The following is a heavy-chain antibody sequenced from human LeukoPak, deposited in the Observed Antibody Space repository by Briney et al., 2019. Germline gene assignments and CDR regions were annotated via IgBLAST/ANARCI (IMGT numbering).Heavy chain of an antibody. J-gene: IGHJ4*02. D-gene: IGHD5-12*01. CDR3: ARDTLSGYYFDC. Sequence: GGSLRLSCAASGFTFSSYWMHWVRQAPGKGLVWVSGINSDGSSTSYADSVKGRFTISRDNAKNTLYLQMNSLRAEDTAVYYCARDTLSGYYFDCWGRGTLVTVSS. CDR2: INSDGSST. V-gene: IGHV3-74*01. CDR1: GFTFSSYW.